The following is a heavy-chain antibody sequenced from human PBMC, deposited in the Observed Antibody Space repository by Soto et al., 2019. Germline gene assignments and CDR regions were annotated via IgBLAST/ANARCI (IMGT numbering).Heavy chain of an antibody. Sequence: QVQLVQSGAEVKKPGSSVKVSCEASGATLNTFINYGITWVRQAPGQGLEWMGGIIPVFGSAHYAQKFRGRVTISADESTRTAYMELSSLRSDDTAVYYCARGAATKIVVVMYDAFEIWGHGTMVTVSS. CDR3: ARGAATKIVVVMYDAFEI. D-gene: IGHD3-22*01. J-gene: IGHJ3*02. CDR1: GATLNTFINYG. CDR2: IIPVFGSA. V-gene: IGHV1-69*12.